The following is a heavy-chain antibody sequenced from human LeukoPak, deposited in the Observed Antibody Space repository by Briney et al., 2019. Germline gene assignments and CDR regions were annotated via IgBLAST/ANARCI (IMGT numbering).Heavy chain of an antibody. CDR2: ISTSGVTT. V-gene: IGHV3-11*01. Sequence: PGGSLRLSCAASGFTFNEYYMSWIRQSPGKGLEWISYISTSGVTTSYADSVKGRFTISRDNGRNSVYLQMNSLRAEDTAVYYCARDIEGYNSGRDAFDVWGQGTMVTVSS. J-gene: IGHJ3*01. D-gene: IGHD6-19*01. CDR1: GFTFNEYY. CDR3: ARDIEGYNSGRDAFDV.